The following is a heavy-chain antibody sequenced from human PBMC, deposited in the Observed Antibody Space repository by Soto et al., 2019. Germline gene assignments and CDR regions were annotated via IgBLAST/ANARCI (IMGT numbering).Heavy chain of an antibody. CDR1: GFTFSNYG. CDR2: IWYDGSNK. V-gene: IGHV3-33*01. D-gene: IGHD6-19*01. CDR3: ARDKIAVAGTNWFDP. Sequence: GGSLRLSCAASGFTFSNYGMHWVRQAPGKGLEWVAVIWYDGSNKYYADSVKGRFTISRDNSKNTLYLQMNSLRAEDTAVYYCARDKIAVAGTNWFDPWGQGTLVTVSS. J-gene: IGHJ5*02.